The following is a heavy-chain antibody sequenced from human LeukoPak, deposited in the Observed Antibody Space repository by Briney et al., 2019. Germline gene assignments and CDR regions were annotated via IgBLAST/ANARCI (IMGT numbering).Heavy chain of an antibody. CDR3: ARDGDTAMVRSYYYYYMDV. D-gene: IGHD5-18*01. CDR1: GGTFSSYA. Sequence: SVKVSCKASGGTFSSYAISWVRQAPGQGLEWMGGIIPIFGTANYAQKFQGRVTITADESTSTAYMELSSLRSEDTAVYYCARDGDTAMVRSYYYYYMDVWGKGTTVTVSS. CDR2: IIPIFGTA. V-gene: IGHV1-69*13. J-gene: IGHJ6*03.